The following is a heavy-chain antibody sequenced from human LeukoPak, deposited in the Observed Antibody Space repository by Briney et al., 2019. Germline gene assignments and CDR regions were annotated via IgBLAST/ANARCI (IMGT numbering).Heavy chain of an antibody. V-gene: IGHV3-64D*06. Sequence: SGGSLRLSCSASGFTFSDYRMFWVRQAPGKGLEYVSGISSYGGSTSYADSVKGRFTISRDNSKNTLFLQISSLRTEDTAVYWRVKPGYGSSWFHYWGQGALVTVSS. D-gene: IGHD6-13*01. CDR1: GFTFSDYR. CDR2: ISSYGGST. CDR3: VKPGYGSSWFHY. J-gene: IGHJ4*02.